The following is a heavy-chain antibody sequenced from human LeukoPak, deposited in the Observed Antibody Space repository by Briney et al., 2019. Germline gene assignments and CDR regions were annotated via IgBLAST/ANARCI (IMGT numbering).Heavy chain of an antibody. D-gene: IGHD2-21*01. CDR3: ARGYRVIAIPGWFDP. CDR1: GFTFSSYA. J-gene: IGHJ5*02. Sequence: GGSLRLSCAASGFTFSSYAMSWVRQAPGKGLEWVSAISGSGGSTYYADSVKGRFTISRDNSKNTLYLQMNSLRAEDTAVYYCARGYRVIAIPGWFDPWGQGTLVTVSS. V-gene: IGHV3-23*01. CDR2: ISGSGGST.